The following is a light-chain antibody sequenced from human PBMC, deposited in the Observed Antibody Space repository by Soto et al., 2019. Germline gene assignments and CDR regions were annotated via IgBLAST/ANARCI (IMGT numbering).Light chain of an antibody. CDR1: PSISSG. Sequence: DIQIIQSPSTLSASVGARVTITCRASPSISSGLAWYPQKPGKAPQLLIYDASSSESGVPSRFSGSGSGTEFTLTTSSLQPDDFATYYCHQYNSYPTFGQGTKLEIK. CDR2: DAS. CDR3: HQYNSYPT. J-gene: IGKJ2*01. V-gene: IGKV1-5*01.